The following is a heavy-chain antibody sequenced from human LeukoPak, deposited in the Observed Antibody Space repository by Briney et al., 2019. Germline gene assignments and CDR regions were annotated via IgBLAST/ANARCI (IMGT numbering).Heavy chain of an antibody. Sequence: TGGSLRLSCAASGLTFSTYGMHWVRQAPGKGLEWVAVISYDASNKFYGESVKGRFTISRDNSKKMVYLQMSSLRAEDTAVYYCAKDYTGYFGMDVWGQGTTVTVSS. J-gene: IGHJ6*02. CDR1: GLTFSTYG. CDR2: ISYDASNK. CDR3: AKDYTGYFGMDV. V-gene: IGHV3-30*18.